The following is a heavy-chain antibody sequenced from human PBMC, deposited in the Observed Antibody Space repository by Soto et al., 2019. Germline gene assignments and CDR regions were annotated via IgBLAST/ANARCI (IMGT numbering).Heavy chain of an antibody. Sequence: QVQLQESGPGLVKPSETLSLTCAVSGDSISSYYCMWIRQPPGKGLESIGYLYYGRSANYNPSLKSRVTLSVDTSANQCSLTLSSMTAADTAVYYCALRSMAVVPEYWGQGTLVTVST. V-gene: IGHV4-59*01. J-gene: IGHJ4*02. CDR2: LYYGRSA. CDR1: GDSISSYY. D-gene: IGHD3-22*01. CDR3: ALRSMAVVPEY.